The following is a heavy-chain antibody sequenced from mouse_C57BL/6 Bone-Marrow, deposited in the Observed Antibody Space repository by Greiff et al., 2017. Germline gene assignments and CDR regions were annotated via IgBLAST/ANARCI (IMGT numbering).Heavy chain of an antibody. CDR3: ARRDGYDDAMDY. CDR1: GYTFTSYW. Sequence: VQLQQSGAELVRPGSSVKLSCKASGYTFTSYWMHWVKQRPIQGLEWIGNIDPSDSETHYNQKFKDKATLTVDKSSSTAYMQLSSLTSEDSAVYYCARRDGYDDAMDYWGQGTSVTVSS. J-gene: IGHJ4*01. D-gene: IGHD2-2*01. CDR2: IDPSDSET. V-gene: IGHV1-52*01.